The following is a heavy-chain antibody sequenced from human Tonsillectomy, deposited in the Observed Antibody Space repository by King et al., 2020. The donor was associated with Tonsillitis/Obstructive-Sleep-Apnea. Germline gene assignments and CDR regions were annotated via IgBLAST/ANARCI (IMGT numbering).Heavy chain of an antibody. D-gene: IGHD2-8*01. CDR3: ARDMVLEAGGDAFDI. CDR1: GGSISRYY. J-gene: IGHJ3*02. CDR2: IYDSGST. V-gene: IGHV4-59*01. Sequence: QLQESGPGLVKPSETLSLTCTVSGGSISRYYWSWIRQPPGKGLEWIGYIYDSGSTNYNPSLKSRVTISVDTSKNQFSLKLTSVTAADTAVYYCARDMVLEAGGDAFDIWGQGTMVTVSS.